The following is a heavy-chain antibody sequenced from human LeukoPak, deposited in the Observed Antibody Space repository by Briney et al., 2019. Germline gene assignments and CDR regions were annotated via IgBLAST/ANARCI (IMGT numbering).Heavy chain of an antibody. J-gene: IGHJ4*02. V-gene: IGHV4-39*01. D-gene: IGHD4-11*01. CDR1: GGSISSSSYY. Sequence: SETPSLTCTVPGGSISSSSYYWGWIRQPPGKGMEWIGSIYYSGSTYYNPSLKSLVTISVDTSKNQFSLKLSSVTAADTAVYYCARHDYSNYVVDYWGQGTLVTVSS. CDR3: ARHDYSNYVVDY. CDR2: IYYSGST.